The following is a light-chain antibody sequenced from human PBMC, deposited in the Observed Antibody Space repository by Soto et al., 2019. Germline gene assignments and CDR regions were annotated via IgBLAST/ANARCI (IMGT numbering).Light chain of an antibody. CDR1: QRVSNNY. CDR3: LQYGSSPRT. J-gene: IGKJ1*01. V-gene: IGKV3-20*01. Sequence: EIVLTQSPGTLSLSPGERATLSSRASQRVSNNYLAWYQQKPGQAPRLLIYGASGRATGIPDRFSGSGSGTDFILTISRLEPEDFVVYYCLQYGSSPRTFGQGTKVEI. CDR2: GAS.